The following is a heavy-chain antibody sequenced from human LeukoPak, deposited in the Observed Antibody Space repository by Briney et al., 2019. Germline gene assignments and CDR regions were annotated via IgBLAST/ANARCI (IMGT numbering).Heavy chain of an antibody. D-gene: IGHD3-10*01. J-gene: IGHJ6*03. CDR3: ANLGYYGSGSYRPYYYYMDV. Sequence: GRSLRLSCAASGFTFSSYGMHWVRQAPGKGLEWVAVIWYDGSNKYYADSVKGRFTISRDNSKNTLYLQMNSLRAEDMAVYYCANLGYYGSGSYRPYYYYMDVWGKGTAVTVSS. V-gene: IGHV3-33*06. CDR1: GFTFSSYG. CDR2: IWYDGSNK.